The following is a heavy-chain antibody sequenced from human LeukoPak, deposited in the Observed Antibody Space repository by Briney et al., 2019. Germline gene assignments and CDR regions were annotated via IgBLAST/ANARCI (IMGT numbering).Heavy chain of an antibody. D-gene: IGHD2-2*01. Sequence: PGGSLRLSCATSGFTFNTYGMHWVRQAPGQGLDWVAFIRYDEISKYYADSVKGRFTISRDNSKNTLYLQMNSLRAEDTAVYYCAREGRYCSSTSCSYPLDYWGQGTLVTVSS. CDR1: GFTFNTYG. CDR2: IRYDEISK. V-gene: IGHV3-30*02. CDR3: AREGRYCSSTSCSYPLDY. J-gene: IGHJ4*02.